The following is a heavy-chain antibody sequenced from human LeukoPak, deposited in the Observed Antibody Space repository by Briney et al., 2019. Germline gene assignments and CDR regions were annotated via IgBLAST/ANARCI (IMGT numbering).Heavy chain of an antibody. D-gene: IGHD6-13*01. CDR1: GGSFSGYY. CDR3: AREEGYSSSWYELL. V-gene: IGHV4-34*01. Sequence: PSETLSLTCAVYGGSFSGYYWSWIRQPPGKGLEWIGEINHSGSTNYNPSLKSRVTMSVDTSKNQFSLKLSSVTAADTAVYYCAREEGYSSSWYELLWGQGTLVTVSS. J-gene: IGHJ4*02. CDR2: INHSGST.